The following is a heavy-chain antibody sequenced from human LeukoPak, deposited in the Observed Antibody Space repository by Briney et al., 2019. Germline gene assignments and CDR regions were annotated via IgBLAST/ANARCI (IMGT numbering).Heavy chain of an antibody. J-gene: IGHJ4*02. CDR1: GYTFTSYG. V-gene: IGHV1-18*01. D-gene: IGHD6-19*01. CDR2: ISAYNGNT. CDR3: ARDRSDQRYSSGWHYFDY. Sequence: ASVKVSCKASGYTFTSYGISWVRQAPGQGLEWMGWISAYNGNTNYAQKFQGRVTMTTDTSTSTAYMELRSLRSDDTAVYYCARDRSDQRYSSGWHYFDYWGQGTLVTVSS.